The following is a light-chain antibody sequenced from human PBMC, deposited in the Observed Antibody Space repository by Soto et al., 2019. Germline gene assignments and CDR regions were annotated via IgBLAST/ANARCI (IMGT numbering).Light chain of an antibody. Sequence: QSALTQPASVSGSPGQSITISCTGTSSDVGSYNLVSWYQQHPGKAPKLMIYEGSKRPSGVSNRFSGSKSGNTASLTISGLQAEDEADYHCCSHAGSSTLYFFGTGTKLTVL. J-gene: IGLJ1*01. V-gene: IGLV2-23*01. CDR1: SSDVGSYNL. CDR2: EGS. CDR3: CSHAGSSTLYF.